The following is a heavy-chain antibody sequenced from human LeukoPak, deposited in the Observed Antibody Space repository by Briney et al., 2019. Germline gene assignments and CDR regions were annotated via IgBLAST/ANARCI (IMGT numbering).Heavy chain of an antibody. CDR2: IYTSGST. V-gene: IGHV4-61*02. CDR3: ARDYYDSSGYYYGLDY. Sequence: SETLSLTCTVSGDSISSGSYYWSWIRQPAGKGLEWIGRIYTSGSTNYNPSLKSRVTISVDTSKNQFSLKLSSVTAADTAVYYCARDYYDSSGYYYGLDYWGQGTLVTVSS. D-gene: IGHD3-22*01. J-gene: IGHJ4*02. CDR1: GDSISSGSYY.